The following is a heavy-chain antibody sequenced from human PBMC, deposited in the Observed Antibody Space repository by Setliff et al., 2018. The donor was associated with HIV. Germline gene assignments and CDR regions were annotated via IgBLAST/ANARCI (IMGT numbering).Heavy chain of an antibody. Sequence: PSETLSLTCTVSGGSISTSRHYRGWIRQPPGKGLEWIGSIYYTGSTYYNPSLKSRVTISVDTSKNQFSLKLSSVTAADTAVYYCARRVSHGSQPSYFDYWGQGTLVTVSS. D-gene: IGHD3-10*01. CDR3: ARRVSHGSQPSYFDY. V-gene: IGHV4-39*07. CDR1: GGSISTSRHY. CDR2: IYYTGST. J-gene: IGHJ4*02.